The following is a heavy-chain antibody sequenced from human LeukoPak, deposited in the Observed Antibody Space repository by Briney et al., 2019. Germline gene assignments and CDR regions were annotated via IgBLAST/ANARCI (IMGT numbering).Heavy chain of an antibody. CDR2: MSGRGDST. CDR1: GFSFSDFA. Sequence: SGGSLRLSCKASGFSFSDFAMTWVRQAPGKGLEWVSTMSGRGDSTYYADSVKGRFTVSRDNSDNTLYLHMNSLRAEDTAVYVCAIPDSSGFYFSMRFDFWGQGTLVTVSS. J-gene: IGHJ4*02. D-gene: IGHD3-22*01. CDR3: AIPDSSGFYFSMRFDF. V-gene: IGHV3-23*01.